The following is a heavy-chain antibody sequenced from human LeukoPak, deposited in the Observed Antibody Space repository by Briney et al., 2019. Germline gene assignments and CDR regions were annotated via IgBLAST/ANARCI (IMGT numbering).Heavy chain of an antibody. CDR3: ARGRVSSSAWYSTHYYYFYMDV. CDR1: GYSITMYY. D-gene: IGHD5/OR15-5a*01. V-gene: IGHV4-59*01. CDR2: VDHTGST. J-gene: IGHJ6*03. Sequence: SETLSLTCTVSGYSITMYYWTWIRQPPGKGLEWIGYVDHTGSTNFNPSLNGRVSISSDTTKSLFSLRLRSVTAADTAVYFCARGRVSSSAWYSTHYYYFYMDVWGKGTTVTVSS.